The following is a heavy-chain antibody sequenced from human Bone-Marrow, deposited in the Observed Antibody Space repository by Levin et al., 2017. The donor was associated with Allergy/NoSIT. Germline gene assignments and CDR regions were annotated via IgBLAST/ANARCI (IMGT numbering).Heavy chain of an antibody. J-gene: IGHJ4*02. CDR3: ARDCGGDCSAFDY. CDR1: GFTFSSYS. V-gene: IGHV3-21*01. CDR2: ISSSSSYI. Sequence: GGSLRLSCAASGFTFSSYSMNWVRQAPGKGLEWVSSISSSSSYIYYADSVKGRFTISRDNAKNSLYLQMNSLRAEDTAVYYWARDCGGDCSAFDYWGQGTLVTVSS. D-gene: IGHD2-21*02.